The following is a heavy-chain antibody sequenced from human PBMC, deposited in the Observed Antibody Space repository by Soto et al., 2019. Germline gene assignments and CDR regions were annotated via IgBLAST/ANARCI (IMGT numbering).Heavy chain of an antibody. Sequence: QVQLVQSGAEVKKPGASVKVSCKASGYTFTSFGISWVRQAPGQGLEWMGWVSAYNGITNYAENLQGRVTMTTDTSTSTAYMELRSLRSDDTAVYYCARDHRGGTDAFDIWGQGTMVTVSS. CDR1: GYTFTSFG. CDR3: ARDHRGGTDAFDI. V-gene: IGHV1-18*01. D-gene: IGHD2-15*01. CDR2: VSAYNGIT. J-gene: IGHJ3*02.